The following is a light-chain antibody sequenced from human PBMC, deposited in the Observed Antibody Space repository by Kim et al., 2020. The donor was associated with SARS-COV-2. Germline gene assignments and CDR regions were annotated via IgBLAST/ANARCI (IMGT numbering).Light chain of an antibody. V-gene: IGKV3-20*01. Sequence: SPGERATLSCSASQSVSSSYLAWYQQKPGQAPRLLIYGASSRATGIPDRFSGSGSGTDFTLTISRLEPEDFAVYYCQQYGSSPLYTFGQGTKLVI. J-gene: IGKJ2*01. CDR3: QQYGSSPLYT. CDR2: GAS. CDR1: QSVSSSY.